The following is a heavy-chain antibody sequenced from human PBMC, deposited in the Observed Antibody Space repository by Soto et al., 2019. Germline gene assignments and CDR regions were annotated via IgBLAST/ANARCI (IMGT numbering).Heavy chain of an antibody. CDR1: GFTFSSYS. V-gene: IGHV3-21*01. CDR2: ISSSSSYI. CDR3: AREGEYSSGAEWFDY. Sequence: GGSLRLSCAASGFTFSSYSMNWVRQAPGKGLEWVSSISSSSSYIYYADSVKGRFTISRDNAKNSLYLQMNSLRAEDTAVYYCAREGEYSSGAEWFDYWGQGTLVTVSS. J-gene: IGHJ4*02. D-gene: IGHD6-19*01.